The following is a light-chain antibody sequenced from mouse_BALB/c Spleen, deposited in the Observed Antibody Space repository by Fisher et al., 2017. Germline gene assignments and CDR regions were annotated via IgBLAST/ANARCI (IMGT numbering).Light chain of an antibody. CDR1: SSVSY. J-gene: IGKJ5*01. CDR2: DTS. CDR3: QQWSGYPLT. V-gene: IGKV4-55*01. Sequence: IVLTQSPAILSASPGEKVTMTCSASSSVSYMYWYQQKPGSSPRLLIYDTSNLASGVPARFSGSGSGTSYSLTINSMEAEDAATYYCQQWSGYPLTFGAGTKLELK.